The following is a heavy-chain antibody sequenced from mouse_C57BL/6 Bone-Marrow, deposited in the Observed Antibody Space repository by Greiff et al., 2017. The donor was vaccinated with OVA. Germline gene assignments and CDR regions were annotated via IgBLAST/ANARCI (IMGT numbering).Heavy chain of an antibody. CDR2: ISNLAYSI. D-gene: IGHD2-2*01. J-gene: IGHJ4*01. CDR1: GFTFSDYG. Sequence: EVKLMESGGGLVQPGGSLKLSCAASGFTFSDYGMAWVRQAPRKGPEWVAFISNLAYSIYYADTVTGRFTISRENAKNTLYLEMSSLRSEDTAMYYCARYGYDAGYAMDYWGQGTSVTVSS. CDR3: ARYGYDAGYAMDY. V-gene: IGHV5-15*01.